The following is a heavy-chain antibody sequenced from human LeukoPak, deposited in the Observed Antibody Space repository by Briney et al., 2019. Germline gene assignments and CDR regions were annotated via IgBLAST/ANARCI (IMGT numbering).Heavy chain of an antibody. D-gene: IGHD3-10*01. CDR3: ARSMVRGVILLRGYFDY. J-gene: IGHJ4*02. CDR1: AFTLSSFA. CDR2: ISYDGSNK. V-gene: IGHV3-30-3*01. Sequence: GRSLRLSCAASAFTLSSFAMHWVRQAPGKGLEWVAVISYDGSNKYYADSVKGRFTISRNNSKNTLYLQMNSLRAEDTAVYYCARSMVRGVILLRGYFDYWGQGTLVTVSS.